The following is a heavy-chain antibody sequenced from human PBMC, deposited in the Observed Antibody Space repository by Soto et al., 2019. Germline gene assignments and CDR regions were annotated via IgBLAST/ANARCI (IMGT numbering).Heavy chain of an antibody. CDR2: INGYNGKA. CDR3: VRWDGFFGAGGVD. Sequence: QVQLVQSVTELRKPGASVKLSCKASGYIFTKYYIAWVRQAPGHGLEWMGMINGYNGKANYGQDFRGRVIMTTDTSTMTSYMVLGSLTSDDTGVYYCVRWDGFFGAGGVDWGQGTLVTVSS. V-gene: IGHV1-18*01. CDR1: GYIFTKYY. J-gene: IGHJ4*02. D-gene: IGHD3-16*01.